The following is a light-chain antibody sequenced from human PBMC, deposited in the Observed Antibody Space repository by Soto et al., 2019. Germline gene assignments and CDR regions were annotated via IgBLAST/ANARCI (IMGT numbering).Light chain of an antibody. CDR2: AAS. Sequence: IQMTQSPSSLSASVGNRVTITCRASQSISTYLNWYQKKPGKAPNLLIYAASSLQSGVPSRFSGSGSGTDFTLTISSLQPEDFATYYCLQDYNYPWTFGQGTKVDIK. CDR1: QSISTY. CDR3: LQDYNYPWT. J-gene: IGKJ1*01. V-gene: IGKV1-6*01.